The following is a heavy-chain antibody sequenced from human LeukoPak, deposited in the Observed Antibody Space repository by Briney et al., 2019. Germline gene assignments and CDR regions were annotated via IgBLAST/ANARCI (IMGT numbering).Heavy chain of an antibody. CDR1: GGSINSYS. CDR2: ISTSGST. CDR3: ARHQVTITYGPYYFDY. J-gene: IGHJ4*02. V-gene: IGHV4-4*09. Sequence: SETPSLTCTVSGGSINSYSWSWIRQPPGKGLEWIGYISTSGSTKNNPSLKSRVAISVDTSKNQFSLRLSSVTAADTAVYYCARHQVTITYGPYYFDYWGQGTLVTVSS. D-gene: IGHD3-3*01.